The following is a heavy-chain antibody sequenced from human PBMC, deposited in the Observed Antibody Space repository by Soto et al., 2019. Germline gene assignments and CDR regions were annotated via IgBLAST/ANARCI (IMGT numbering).Heavy chain of an antibody. D-gene: IGHD6-19*01. CDR1: GFTFSILA. J-gene: IGHJ4*02. CDR3: AKDATRTSGWYYFDY. CDR2: IDYTGGTT. V-gene: IGHV3-23*01. Sequence: GGSLRLSCAASGFTFSILAMGWVRQAPGKGLEWVSVIDYTGGTTYYTDSVKGRFIISRDNSKKILCLQMNSLRTEDTAIYYCAKDATRTSGWYYFDYWGRGALVTVSS.